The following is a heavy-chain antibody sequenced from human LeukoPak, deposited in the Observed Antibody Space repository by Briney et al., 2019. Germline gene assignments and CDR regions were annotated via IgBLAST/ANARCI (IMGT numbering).Heavy chain of an antibody. Sequence: GGSLRLSCVASGFTFSSYAMSWVRQAPGKGLEWVSAISGSGSNTYYADSVKGRFTISRDKSKSTLYLQMNRLRAEDTAVYYCARGHSFYYDTSGYYLAYWGQGTLVTVSS. CDR1: GFTFSSYA. CDR2: ISGSGSNT. V-gene: IGHV3-23*01. CDR3: ARGHSFYYDTSGYYLAY. D-gene: IGHD3-22*01. J-gene: IGHJ4*02.